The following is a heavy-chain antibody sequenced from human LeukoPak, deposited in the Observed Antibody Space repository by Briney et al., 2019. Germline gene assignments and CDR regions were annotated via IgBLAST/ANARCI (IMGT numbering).Heavy chain of an antibody. J-gene: IGHJ4*02. V-gene: IGHV4-59*09. Sequence: EWIGYIYYSGSTNYNPSLKSRVTISVDTSKNQFSLKLSSVTAADTAVYYCARGGYGSFDYWGQGTLVTVSS. CDR2: IYYSGST. D-gene: IGHD6-13*01. CDR3: ARGGYGSFDY.